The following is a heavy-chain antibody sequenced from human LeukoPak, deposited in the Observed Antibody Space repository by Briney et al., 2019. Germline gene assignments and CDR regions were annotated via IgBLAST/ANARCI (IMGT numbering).Heavy chain of an antibody. J-gene: IGHJ4*02. CDR3: AKAEGYDILTGLDY. CDR2: ISGSGGST. Sequence: PGGSLRLSCAASGFTFSNFAMNWVRQAPGKGLEGVSTISGSGGSTYYADSVKGRFTISRDNSKNTLYLQMNSLRAEDTAVYYCAKAEGYDILTGLDYWGQGTLVTVSS. D-gene: IGHD3-9*01. CDR1: GFTFSNFA. V-gene: IGHV3-23*01.